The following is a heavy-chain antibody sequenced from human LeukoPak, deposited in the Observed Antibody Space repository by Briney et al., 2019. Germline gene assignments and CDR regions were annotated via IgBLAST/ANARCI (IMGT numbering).Heavy chain of an antibody. V-gene: IGHV3-74*01. D-gene: IGHD3-22*01. CDR3: VRDLGPSSYYYPPFDY. CDR1: GFALSRYW. Sequence: GRSLRLSCAASGFALSRYWMHWVRQAPRKGLGLVWVSRISFDGSSTSYADSVKGRFTISRDNAKNTLYLQMNSLRAEDTAVYYCVRDLGPSSYYYPPFDYWGQGTLVTVSS. J-gene: IGHJ4*02. CDR2: ISFDGSST.